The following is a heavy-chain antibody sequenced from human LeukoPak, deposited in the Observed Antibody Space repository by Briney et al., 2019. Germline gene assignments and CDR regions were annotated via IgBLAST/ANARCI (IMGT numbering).Heavy chain of an antibody. CDR3: ARDLDARTFLAGYFDY. V-gene: IGHV6-1*01. J-gene: IGHJ4*02. D-gene: IGHD6-13*01. Sequence: SQTLSLTCAISGDSVSSNSAAWNWIRQSPSRGLEWLGRTYYRSKWYNDYAVSVKSRITINPDTSKNQFSLQLNSVTPEDTAVYYCARDLDARTFLAGYFDYWGQGTLVTVSS. CDR1: GDSVSSNSAA. CDR2: TYYRSKWYN.